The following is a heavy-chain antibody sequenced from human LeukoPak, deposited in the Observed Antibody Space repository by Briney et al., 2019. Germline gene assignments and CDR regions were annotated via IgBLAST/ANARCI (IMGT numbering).Heavy chain of an antibody. CDR3: ARDVDQEDSNLFDY. J-gene: IGHJ4*02. CDR2: ISYDGSNK. D-gene: IGHD3-22*01. CDR1: GFTFNNYA. V-gene: IGHV3-30*04. Sequence: GGSLRLSCAAAGFTFNNYAMHWVRQAPGKGLEWVAVISYDGSNKYYADSVKGRFTISRDNSKNTLYLQMNSLRAEDTAVYYCARDVDQEDSNLFDYWGQGTLVTVSS.